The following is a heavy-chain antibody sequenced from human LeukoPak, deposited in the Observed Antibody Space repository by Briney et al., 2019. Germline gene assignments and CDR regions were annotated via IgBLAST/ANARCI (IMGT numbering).Heavy chain of an antibody. Sequence: SVKVSCKASGGTFSSSAISWVRQAPGQGLEWMGGIIPIFGTANYAQKFQGRVTITTDESTSTAYMELSSLRSEDTAVYYCASGVGVVVTLDYWGQGTLVTVSS. CDR2: IIPIFGTA. CDR1: GGTFSSSA. V-gene: IGHV1-69*05. J-gene: IGHJ4*02. CDR3: ASGVGVVVTLDY. D-gene: IGHD4-23*01.